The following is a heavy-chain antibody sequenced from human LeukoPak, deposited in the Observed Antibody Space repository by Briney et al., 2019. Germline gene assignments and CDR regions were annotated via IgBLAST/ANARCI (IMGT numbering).Heavy chain of an antibody. V-gene: IGHV3-33*01. CDR2: IWYDGSNK. CDR3: ARDWAPSIAARYYYYYGMDV. CDR1: GFTFSSYG. Sequence: PGGSLRLSCAASGFTFSSYGMHWVRQAPGKGLEWVAVIWYDGSNKYYADSVKGRFTISRDNSKNTLYLQMNSLRAEDTAVYYCARDWAPSIAARYYYYYGMDVWGQGTTVTVSS. D-gene: IGHD6-6*01. J-gene: IGHJ6*02.